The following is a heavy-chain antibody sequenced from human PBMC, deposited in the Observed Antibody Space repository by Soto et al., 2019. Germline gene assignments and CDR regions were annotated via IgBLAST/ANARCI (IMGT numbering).Heavy chain of an antibody. Sequence: AASVKVSCKASGYTFTSYGISWVRQAPGQGLEWMGWISAYNGNTNYVQKLQGRVTMTTDTSTSTAYMELRSLRSDDTAVYYCARVMTTVIQAGSPVDDWGQGTLVTVSS. CDR1: GYTFTSYG. V-gene: IGHV1-18*04. CDR3: ARVMTTVIQAGSPVDD. J-gene: IGHJ4*02. D-gene: IGHD4-17*01. CDR2: ISAYNGNT.